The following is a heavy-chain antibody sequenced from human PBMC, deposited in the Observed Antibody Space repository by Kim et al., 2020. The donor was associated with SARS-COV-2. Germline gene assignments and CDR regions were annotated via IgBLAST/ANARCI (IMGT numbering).Heavy chain of an antibody. V-gene: IGHV3-15*01. Sequence: GGSLRLSCAVSGLFFSDAWMIWVRQIPGKGLEYIGRTKSKAAGGSIDYGAPVKGRFTISSDDSKNMMYLQMNSLKIDDTAVYYCCHQKAAVGGGFQYWGQGTMVTVSS. CDR1: GLFFSDAW. D-gene: IGHD3-16*01. CDR2: TKSKAAGGSI. J-gene: IGHJ4*02. CDR3: CHQKAAVGGGFQY.